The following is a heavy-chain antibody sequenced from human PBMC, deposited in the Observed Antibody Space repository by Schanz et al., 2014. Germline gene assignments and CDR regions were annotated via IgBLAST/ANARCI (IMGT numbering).Heavy chain of an antibody. J-gene: IGHJ6*02. CDR2: IWYDENNK. CDR1: GFTFSSYG. V-gene: IGHV3-33*06. CDR3: AKGMGYCSGGTCYDHYYYGLDV. D-gene: IGHD2-15*01. Sequence: QVQLVESGGGVVQFRRSLRLSCVASGFTFSSYGMHWVRQAPGKGLEWVAVIWYDENNKYYADSVKGRFTMSRDNSKNTLYLQMNSLRAEDTAVFYCAKGMGYCSGGTCYDHYYYGLDVWGQGTTVTVSS.